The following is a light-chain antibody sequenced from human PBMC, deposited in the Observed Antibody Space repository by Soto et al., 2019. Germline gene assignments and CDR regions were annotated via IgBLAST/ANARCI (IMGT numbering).Light chain of an antibody. Sequence: EIVMTQSPATLSVSPGERATLSCRASQSVSSSYLTWYQQRPGQPPRLLMYGASSRATGIPDRFSGSGSGTDFTLTVSSLRSEDSAVYYCQQYNYWPITFGQGTRLEIK. CDR3: QQYNYWPIT. CDR1: QSVSSSY. V-gene: IGKV3D-15*01. CDR2: GAS. J-gene: IGKJ5*01.